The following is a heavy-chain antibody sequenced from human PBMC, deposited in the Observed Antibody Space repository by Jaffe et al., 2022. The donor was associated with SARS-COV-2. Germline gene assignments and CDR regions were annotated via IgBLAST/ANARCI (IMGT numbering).Heavy chain of an antibody. J-gene: IGHJ5*02. CDR2: INGDGSNT. CDR3: ARATGNYRFDP. D-gene: IGHD1-7*01. Sequence: DVQLVASGGDLTQPGGSLRLSCAASGFAFSSSWMHWVRQAPGKGPVWVSRINGDGSNTIYADSVKGRFTISRDNAKNTLYLQLNSLRDDDTAVYYCARATGNYRFDPWGQGTLVTVSS. CDR1: GFAFSSSW. V-gene: IGHV3-74*01.